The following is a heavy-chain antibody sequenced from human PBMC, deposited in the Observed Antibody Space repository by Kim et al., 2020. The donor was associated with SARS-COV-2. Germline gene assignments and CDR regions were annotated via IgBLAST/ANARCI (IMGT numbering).Heavy chain of an antibody. CDR2: IWYDGSNK. D-gene: IGHD1-26*01. J-gene: IGHJ4*02. CDR3: ARSEIVGADPFDY. CDR1: GFTFSSYG. V-gene: IGHV3-33*01. Sequence: GGSLRLSCAASGFTFSSYGMHWVRQAPGKGLEWVAVIWYDGSNKYYADSVKGRFTISRDNSKNTLYLQMNSLRAEDTAVYYCARSEIVGADPFDYWGQGTLVTVSS.